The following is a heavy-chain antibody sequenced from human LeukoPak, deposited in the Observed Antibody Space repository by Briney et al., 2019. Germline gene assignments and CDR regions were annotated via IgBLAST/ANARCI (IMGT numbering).Heavy chain of an antibody. CDR3: VRDHGDYVGDRLDY. CDR1: GFIISRDS. CDR2: ISHDSGVI. J-gene: IGHJ4*02. V-gene: IGHV3-48*01. Sequence: GGFLRLSCAASGFIISRDSMNWVRQAPGKGLEWISYISHDSGVIYYADSVRGRFTISRDNAKNSLYLQMHSLRAEDTAVYYCVRDHGDYVGDRLDYWGRGTLVTVSS. D-gene: IGHD4-17*01.